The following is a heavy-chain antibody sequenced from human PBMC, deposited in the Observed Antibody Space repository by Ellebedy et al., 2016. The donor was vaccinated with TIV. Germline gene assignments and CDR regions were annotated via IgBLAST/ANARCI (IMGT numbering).Heavy chain of an antibody. CDR3: ARDTDAFGDQYFDL. D-gene: IGHD3-10*01. CDR1: GFTFNSYA. CDR2: LSYHGSDK. Sequence: PGGSLRLSCAASGFTFNSYALHWVRQAPGQGLAWVSLLSYHGSDKYYADSVKGRFTNSRDSSKNTLDLQMNNLRTEDTAVYYCARDTDAFGDQYFDLWGQGTLVIVSS. V-gene: IGHV3-30*04. J-gene: IGHJ5*01.